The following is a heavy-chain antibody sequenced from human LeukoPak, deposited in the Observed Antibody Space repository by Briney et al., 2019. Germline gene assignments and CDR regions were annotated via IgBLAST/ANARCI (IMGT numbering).Heavy chain of an antibody. Sequence: GESLKISCRTSGYSFTTSWIGWLRQRPGKGLGWMAIIYPADSGTKYSPSLQDQVTISVDKSISTAYLQWSSLKASDSAMYYCARQRIAGYYFDYWGQGTLVTVSS. CDR3: ARQRIAGYYFDY. V-gene: IGHV5-51*01. CDR2: IYPADSGT. J-gene: IGHJ4*02. CDR1: GYSFTTSW. D-gene: IGHD6-13*01.